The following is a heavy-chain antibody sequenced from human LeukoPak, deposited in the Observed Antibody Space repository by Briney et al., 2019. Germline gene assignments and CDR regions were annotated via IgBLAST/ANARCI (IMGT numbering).Heavy chain of an antibody. CDR2: INPSGGST. D-gene: IGHD2-15*01. CDR1: GYTFTSYY. CDR3: ARPRYCSGGSCNNWFDP. J-gene: IGHJ5*02. V-gene: IGHV1-46*01. Sequence: ASVKVSCKASGYTFTSYYMHWVRQAPGQGLEWMGIINPSGGSTSYAQKFQGRVTMTRDTSISTAYMELSRLRSDDTAVYYCARPRYCSGGSCNNWFDPWGQGTLVTVSS.